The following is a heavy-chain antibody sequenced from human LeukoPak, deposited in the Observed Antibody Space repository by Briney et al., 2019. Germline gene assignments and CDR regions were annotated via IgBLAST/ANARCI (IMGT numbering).Heavy chain of an antibody. CDR2: IYYSGST. CDR3: ARDRSSGYPTNFDY. Sequence: SETLSLTCTVSGGSISSSSYYWGRIRQPPGKGLEWIGSIYYSGSTYYNPSLKSRVTISVDTSKNQFSLKLSSVTAADTAVYYCARDRSSGYPTNFDYWGQGTLVTVSS. J-gene: IGHJ4*02. CDR1: GGSISSSSYY. D-gene: IGHD3-22*01. V-gene: IGHV4-39*01.